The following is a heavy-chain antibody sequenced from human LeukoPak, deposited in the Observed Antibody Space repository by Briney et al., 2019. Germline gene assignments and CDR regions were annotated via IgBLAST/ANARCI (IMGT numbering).Heavy chain of an antibody. CDR1: GFTFSSYS. D-gene: IGHD5-18*01. J-gene: IGHJ4*02. V-gene: IGHV3-48*02. Sequence: GGSLRLSCAASGFTFSSYSMHWVRQAPGKGLEWLSCLSSSGDTIYYADSVKGRFTSSRDNAKKSLYLQMNSLRDGDTAVYYCAGTPNLDDAWNQLWLLDYWGQGTLVAVSS. CDR2: LSSSGDTI. CDR3: AGTPNLDDAWNQLWLLDY.